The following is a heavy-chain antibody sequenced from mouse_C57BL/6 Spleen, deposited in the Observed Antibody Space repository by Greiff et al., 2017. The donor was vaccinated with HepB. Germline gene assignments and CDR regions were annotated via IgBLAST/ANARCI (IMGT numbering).Heavy chain of an antibody. D-gene: IGHD2-4*01. V-gene: IGHV5-17*01. CDR2: ISSGSSTI. Sequence: DVMLVESGGGLVKPGGSLKLSCAASGFTFSDYGMHWVRQAPEKGLEWVAYISSGSSTIYYADTVKGRCTISRDNAKNTLFLQMTSLRSEDTAMYYCEREGDYDRFAYWGQGTLVTVSA. J-gene: IGHJ3*01. CDR3: EREGDYDRFAY. CDR1: GFTFSDYG.